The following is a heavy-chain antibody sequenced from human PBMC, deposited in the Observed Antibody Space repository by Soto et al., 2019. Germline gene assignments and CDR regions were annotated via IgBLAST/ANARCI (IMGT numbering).Heavy chain of an antibody. D-gene: IGHD2-8*01. CDR1: GDTFSNYG. CDR2: LIPTFETT. V-gene: IGHV1-69*01. Sequence: QVQLVQSGAEVKKPGSSVKVSCKASGDTFSNYGFSWVRQAPGQGLEWMGRLIPTFETTTYAQKFQGRVTITADESTSTAYMELCSLTSEDTAVYYCASGYCANGVCHTFDGGDVWGQGTTVTVS. J-gene: IGHJ6*02. CDR3: ASGYCANGVCHTFDGGDV.